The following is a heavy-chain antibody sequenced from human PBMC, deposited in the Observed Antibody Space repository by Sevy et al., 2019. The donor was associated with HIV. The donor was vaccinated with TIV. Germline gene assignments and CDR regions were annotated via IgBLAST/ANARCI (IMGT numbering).Heavy chain of an antibody. V-gene: IGHV3-7*01. CDR2: IKQDGSEK. D-gene: IGHD3-22*01. CDR3: AREQIYYYDSSGYYYVDAFDI. Sequence: GGSLRLSCAASGFTFSSYWMSWVRQAPGKGLEWVTNIKQDGSEKYYVDSVKGRFTISRDNAKNLLYLQMNSLRAEDTAVYYCAREQIYYYDSSGYYYVDAFDIWGQGTMVTVSS. CDR1: GFTFSSYW. J-gene: IGHJ3*02.